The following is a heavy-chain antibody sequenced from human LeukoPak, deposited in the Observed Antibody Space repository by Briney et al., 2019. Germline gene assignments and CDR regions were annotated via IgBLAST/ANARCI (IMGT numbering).Heavy chain of an antibody. D-gene: IGHD6-6*01. V-gene: IGHV3-7*01. Sequence: PGGSLRLSCAASGFTFSSYWMSWVRQAPGKGLEWVANIKQDGSEKHYVDSVKGRFTISRDNAKNSLYLQMNSLRAEDTAVYYCARFEYSSSSGWYFDLWGRGTLVTVSS. CDR3: ARFEYSSSSGWYFDL. CDR2: IKQDGSEK. J-gene: IGHJ2*01. CDR1: GFTFSSYW.